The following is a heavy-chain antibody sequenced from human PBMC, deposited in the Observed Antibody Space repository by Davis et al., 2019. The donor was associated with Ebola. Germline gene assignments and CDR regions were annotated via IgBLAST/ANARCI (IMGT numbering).Heavy chain of an antibody. D-gene: IGHD3-10*02. CDR2: ISAYNGNT. V-gene: IGHV1-18*04. CDR3: AGMFGETYYYGMDV. CDR1: GYTFTSYY. J-gene: IGHJ6*02. Sequence: AASVKVSCKASGYTFTSYYMHWVRQAPGQGLEWMGWISAYNGNTNYAQKLQGRVTMTTDTSPTTAYMELRSLRSDDTAVYYCAGMFGETYYYGMDVWGQGTTVTVSS.